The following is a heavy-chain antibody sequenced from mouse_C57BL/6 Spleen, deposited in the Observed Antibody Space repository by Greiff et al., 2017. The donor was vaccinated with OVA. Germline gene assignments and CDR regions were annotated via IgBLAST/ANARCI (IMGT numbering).Heavy chain of an antibody. V-gene: IGHV1-54*01. CDR1: GYAFTNYL. Sequence: VQLQESGAELVRPGTSVKVSCKASGYAFTNYLIEWVKQRPGQGLEWIGVINPGSGGTNYNEKFKGKATLTADKSSSTAYMQLSSLTSEDSAVYFCARSDSSGYVKDYWGQGTTLTVSS. CDR2: INPGSGGT. J-gene: IGHJ2*01. CDR3: ARSDSSGYVKDY. D-gene: IGHD3-2*02.